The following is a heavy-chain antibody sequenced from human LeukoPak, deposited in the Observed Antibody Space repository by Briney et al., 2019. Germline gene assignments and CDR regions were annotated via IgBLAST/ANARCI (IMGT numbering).Heavy chain of an antibody. Sequence: ASVKVSCKASGYTFSSYGISWVRQAPGQGLEWMGWISGYNGNTNYVQKFQGRVTMTSDTSTSTAYMELRSLRSDDTAVYYCAREIIGYCSGGNCYEGDYWGQGTLVTVSS. D-gene: IGHD2-15*01. CDR2: ISGYNGNT. CDR1: GYTFSSYG. V-gene: IGHV1-18*01. CDR3: AREIIGYCSGGNCYEGDY. J-gene: IGHJ4*02.